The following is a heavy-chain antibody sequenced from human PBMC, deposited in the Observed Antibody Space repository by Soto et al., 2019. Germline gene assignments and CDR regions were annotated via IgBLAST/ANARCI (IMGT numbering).Heavy chain of an antibody. V-gene: IGHV4-34*01. J-gene: IGHJ4*02. D-gene: IGHD6-6*01. Sequence: PSETLSLTCSIYSGSFSGYYWSWIRQPPGKGPEWIGEISQSGNTNYSPSLKSRVSISIDTSKKQFSLNLASVSAADTAVYYCARAPKVSGSSQTRPDFWGQGTLVTV. CDR2: ISQSGNT. CDR1: SGSFSGYY. CDR3: ARAPKVSGSSQTRPDF.